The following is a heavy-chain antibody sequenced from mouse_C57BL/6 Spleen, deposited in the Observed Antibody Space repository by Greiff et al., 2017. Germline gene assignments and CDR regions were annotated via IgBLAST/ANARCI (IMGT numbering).Heavy chain of an antibody. J-gene: IGHJ4*01. V-gene: IGHV1-59*01. CDR2: IDPSDSYT. Sequence: QVQLQQPGAELVRPGTSVKLSCKASGYTFTSYWMHWVKQRPGQGLEWIGVIDPSDSYTNYNQKFKGKATLTVDTSSSTAYMQLSSLTSEDSAVYYCARWKEEDAMDYWGQGTSVTVSS. CDR1: GYTFTSYW. CDR3: ARWKEEDAMDY.